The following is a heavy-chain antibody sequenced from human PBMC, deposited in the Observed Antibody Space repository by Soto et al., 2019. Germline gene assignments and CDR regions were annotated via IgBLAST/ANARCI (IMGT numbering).Heavy chain of an antibody. CDR1: GFTFTSSA. D-gene: IGHD2-8*01. J-gene: IGHJ4*02. CDR2: IAVGSGYT. Sequence: ASVKVSCKASGFTFTSSAFQWVRQALGQRLEWIGWIAVGSGYTNYAQRFQDRVTLTRDMSTATTYMELSRLTSEDTAIYYCAADATAWQQMVPSDYWGQGTLVTVSS. V-gene: IGHV1-58*01. CDR3: AADATAWQQMVPSDY.